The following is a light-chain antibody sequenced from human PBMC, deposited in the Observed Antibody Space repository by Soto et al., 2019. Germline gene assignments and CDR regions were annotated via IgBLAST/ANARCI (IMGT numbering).Light chain of an antibody. J-gene: IGKJ2*01. CDR3: QQTYSTPYT. CDR1: QSITSN. V-gene: IGKV1-39*01. CDR2: AAS. Sequence: DIQMTQSPSSLSASVGDRVTITCRASQSITSNLNWYQHKPGKAPNLLIYAASSLQSGVPSRFSGSGSRTDFTLTISTLQPEDFATYYCQQTYSTPYTFGQGTRLEIK.